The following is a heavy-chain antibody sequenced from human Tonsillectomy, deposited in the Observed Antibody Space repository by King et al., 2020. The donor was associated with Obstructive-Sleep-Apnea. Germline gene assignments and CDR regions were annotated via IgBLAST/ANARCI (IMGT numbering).Heavy chain of an antibody. CDR1: GFTFSSYA. V-gene: IGHV3-23*04. CDR2: MSGSVDTT. J-gene: IGHJ4*02. D-gene: IGHD6-13*01. CDR3: AKGPAQQVVPNYFDL. Sequence: EVQLVESGGGLVQPGGSLRLSCAASGFTFSSYAMTWVRQAPGKGLEWVSTMSGSVDTTYYADSVKGRFTISRDNSKNTLYLQMNSLRAEDTAVFFCAKGPAQQVVPNYFDLWGQGTLVTVSS.